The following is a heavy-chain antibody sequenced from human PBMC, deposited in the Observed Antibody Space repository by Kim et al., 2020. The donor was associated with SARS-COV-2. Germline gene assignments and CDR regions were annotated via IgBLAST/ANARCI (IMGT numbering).Heavy chain of an antibody. J-gene: IGHJ6*02. D-gene: IGHD5-18*01. CDR2: IYYSGST. V-gene: IGHV4-31*03. Sequence: SESLSLTCTVSGGSISSGGYYWSWIRQHPGKGLEWIGYIYYSGSTYYNPSLKSRVTISVDTSKNQFSLKLSSVTAADTAVYYCARDRVDTGYSYGSFDYYGMDVWGQGTTVTVSS. CDR3: ARDRVDTGYSYGSFDYYGMDV. CDR1: GGSISSGGYY.